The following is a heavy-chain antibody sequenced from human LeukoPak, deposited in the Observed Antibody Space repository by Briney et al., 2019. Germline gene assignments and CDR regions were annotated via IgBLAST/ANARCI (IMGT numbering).Heavy chain of an antibody. CDR1: EFTVSSNY. Sequence: GGSLRLSCAASEFTVSSNYMSWVRQAPGKGLEWVSVIYSGGSTYYADSVMGRFTISRDNSKNTLYLQMNSLRAEDTAVYYCARLVVTATHVDYWGQGTLVTVSS. J-gene: IGHJ4*02. D-gene: IGHD2-21*02. V-gene: IGHV3-53*01. CDR3: ARLVVTATHVDY. CDR2: IYSGGST.